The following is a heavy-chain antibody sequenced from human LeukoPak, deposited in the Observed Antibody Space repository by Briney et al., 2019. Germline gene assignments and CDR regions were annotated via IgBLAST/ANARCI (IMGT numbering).Heavy chain of an antibody. Sequence: NPSETLSLTCTVSGGSISSYYWSWIRQPPGKGLEWIGSIYYSGSTYYNPSLKSRVTISVDTSKNQFSLKLSSVTAADTAVYYCARQSYSSSWRDVWGKGTTVTISS. D-gene: IGHD6-13*01. CDR2: IYYSGST. CDR1: GGSISSYY. CDR3: ARQSYSSSWRDV. J-gene: IGHJ6*04. V-gene: IGHV4-59*05.